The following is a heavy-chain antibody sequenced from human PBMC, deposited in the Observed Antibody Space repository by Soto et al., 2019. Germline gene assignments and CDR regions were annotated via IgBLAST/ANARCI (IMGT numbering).Heavy chain of an antibody. D-gene: IGHD3-10*01. CDR3: ARVLRGVVNWFDP. Sequence: HLVQSGPEVKKPGASVTVSCKTSGDTFTNFGLSCVRQAPGQGLEWMGWIATYNSNKNYAQKFQDRLTLTTDTSTSTGYMELKSLEYDDTAVYYCARVLRGVVNWFDPWGQGTLLTVSS. CDR2: IATYNSNK. CDR1: GDTFTNFG. J-gene: IGHJ5*02. V-gene: IGHV1-18*01.